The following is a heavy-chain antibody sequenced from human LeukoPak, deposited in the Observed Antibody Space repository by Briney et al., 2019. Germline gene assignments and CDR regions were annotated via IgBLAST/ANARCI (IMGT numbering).Heavy chain of an antibody. CDR2: ISSSSSYI. D-gene: IGHD5-18*01. V-gene: IGHV3-21*01. J-gene: IGHJ4*02. CDR1: GFTFSSYS. Sequence: GGSLRLSCAASGFTFSSYSMNWVRQAPGKGLEWVSSISSSSSYIYYADSVKGRFTISRDNAKDSLYLQINSLRAEDTAMYYCARDRMDTALVFTYYFDYCGQGTLVTVSS. CDR3: ARDRMDTALVFTYYFDY.